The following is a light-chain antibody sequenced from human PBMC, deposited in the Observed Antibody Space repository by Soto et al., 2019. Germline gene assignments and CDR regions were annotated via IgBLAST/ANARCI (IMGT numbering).Light chain of an antibody. J-gene: IGLJ1*01. CDR1: SSDVGRYNY. V-gene: IGLV2-14*01. CDR2: EVT. Sequence: QSALAQPASVSGSRGQSITISCTGTSSDVGRYNYVSWFQQHPGKAPKLIIYEVTNRPSGVSNRFSASKSGNTASLTISGLQAEDEADYYCTSYTPIVTLGSVFGTGTKVTVL. CDR3: TSYTPIVTLGSV.